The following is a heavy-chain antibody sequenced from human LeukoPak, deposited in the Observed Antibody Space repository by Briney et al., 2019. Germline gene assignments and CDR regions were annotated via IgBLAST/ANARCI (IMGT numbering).Heavy chain of an antibody. Sequence: SETLSLTCTVSGVSISSSNSYWGWIRQPPGKGLEWIGSIYYSGNTYYNASLKSQVSISIDTSKNQFSLRLTSVTAADTAVYYCAREGGYSYGDAPLHFDYWGQGTLVTASS. J-gene: IGHJ4*02. CDR2: IYYSGNT. D-gene: IGHD5-18*01. CDR1: GVSISSSNSY. V-gene: IGHV4-39*02. CDR3: AREGGYSYGDAPLHFDY.